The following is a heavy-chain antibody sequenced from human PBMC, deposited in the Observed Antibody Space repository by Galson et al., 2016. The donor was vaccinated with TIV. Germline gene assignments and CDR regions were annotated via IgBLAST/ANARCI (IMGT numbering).Heavy chain of an antibody. D-gene: IGHD6-13*01. CDR3: ASSGYSSSWWTFDY. Sequence: SVKVSCKASGYTFTNSEINWVRQATGQGLEWMGWVIPNSGKTSYAQKFQGRVTITRDTSASTAYMELSSLRSEDTAVYYCASSGYSSSWWTFDYWGQGALVTVSS. CDR1: GYTFTNSE. J-gene: IGHJ4*02. V-gene: IGHV1-8*01. CDR2: VIPNSGKT.